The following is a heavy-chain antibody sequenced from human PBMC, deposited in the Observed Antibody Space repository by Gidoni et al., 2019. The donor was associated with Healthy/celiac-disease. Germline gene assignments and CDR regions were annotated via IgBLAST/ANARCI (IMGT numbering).Heavy chain of an antibody. CDR3: AKDRVAAAGKIKGDGMDV. V-gene: IGHV3-30*18. CDR2: ISYDGSNK. J-gene: IGHJ6*02. CDR1: GVTFSSYG. D-gene: IGHD6-13*01. Sequence: QVQLVESGGGVVQPGRSLRLSCAASGVTFSSYGRHWVRQAPGKGLEWVAVISYDGSNKYYADSVKGRFTISRDNSKNTLYLQMNSLRAEDTAVYYCAKDRVAAAGKIKGDGMDVWGQGTTVTVSS.